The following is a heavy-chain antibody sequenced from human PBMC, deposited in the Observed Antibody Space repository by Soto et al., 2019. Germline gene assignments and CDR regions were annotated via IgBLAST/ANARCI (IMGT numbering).Heavy chain of an antibody. D-gene: IGHD3-16*01. J-gene: IGHJ4*02. CDR3: ARPQFVFGAISKASHFDS. CDR2: ISYSRSYT. V-gene: IGHV3-21*02. CDR1: GFNFGIYS. Sequence: EVQLVESGGGLVKPGGSLRLSCAASGFNFGIYSMHWVRQTPGKGLEWVSSISYSRSYTYYADSVKGRFTISRDNAKNSLYLQMNSLRAEDTAVYYCARPQFVFGAISKASHFDSWGQGTLVIVSS.